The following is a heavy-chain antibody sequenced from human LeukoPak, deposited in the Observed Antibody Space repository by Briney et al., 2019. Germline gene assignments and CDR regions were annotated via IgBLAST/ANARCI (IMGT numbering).Heavy chain of an antibody. J-gene: IGHJ4*02. CDR2: IRYDGSNK. Sequence: GGSLRLSCAASGFTFSSYGMHWVRQAPGKGLEWVAFIRYDGSNKYYADSVKGRFTISRDNSKNTLYLQMNSLRAEDTAVYYCAKGRRGYSYGYDYFDYWGQGTPVTVSS. D-gene: IGHD5-18*01. V-gene: IGHV3-30*02. CDR3: AKGRRGYSYGYDYFDY. CDR1: GFTFSSYG.